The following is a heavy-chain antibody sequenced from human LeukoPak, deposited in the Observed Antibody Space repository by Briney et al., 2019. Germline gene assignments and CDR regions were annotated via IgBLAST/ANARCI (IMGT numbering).Heavy chain of an antibody. CDR3: ARVPPPLYSSGWYYYYMDV. Sequence: PGGSLRLSCAASGFTFSSYAMSWVRQAPGKGLAWVSGISDSGDRTYYADSAKGRFTISRDNAKNSLYLQMNSLRAEDTAVYYCARVPPPLYSSGWYYYYMDVWGKGTTVTVSS. V-gene: IGHV3-23*01. D-gene: IGHD6-19*01. J-gene: IGHJ6*03. CDR1: GFTFSSYA. CDR2: ISDSGDRT.